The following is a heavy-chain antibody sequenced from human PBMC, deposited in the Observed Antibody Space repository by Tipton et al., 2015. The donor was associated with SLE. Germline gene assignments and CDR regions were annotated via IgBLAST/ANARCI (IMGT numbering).Heavy chain of an antibody. Sequence: QLVQSGAEVKKSGESLKISCKGSGYSFTSYWIGWVRQMPGRGLEWMGIMYPGGSEIRYSPSFQGQVTISADKSISTVYLQWSRLKASDTAMYYCARQGPEDVDLWGRGTLVTVSS. CDR3: ARQGPEDVDL. CDR2: MYPGGSEI. CDR1: GYSFTSYW. J-gene: IGHJ2*01. V-gene: IGHV5-51*01.